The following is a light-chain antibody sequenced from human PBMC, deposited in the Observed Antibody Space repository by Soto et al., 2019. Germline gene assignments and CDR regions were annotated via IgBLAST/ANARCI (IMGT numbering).Light chain of an antibody. CDR1: SSDVGGYNF. Sequence: QSALTQPASVSGSPGQSITISCTGTSSDVGGYNFVSWYQQHPGKAPRLIIYEVSSRPSGVSYRFSGSESGNTASLTISGLQAEDEADYYCSSYTLRNTLVLFGGGTKLTVL. V-gene: IGLV2-14*01. CDR2: EVS. CDR3: SSYTLRNTLVL. J-gene: IGLJ3*02.